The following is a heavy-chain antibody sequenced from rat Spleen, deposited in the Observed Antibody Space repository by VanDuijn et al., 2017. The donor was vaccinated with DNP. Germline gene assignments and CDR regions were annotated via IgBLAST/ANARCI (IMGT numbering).Heavy chain of an antibody. V-gene: IGHV5-7*01. J-gene: IGHJ1*01. CDR1: GFTFSDYN. CDR2: IIYDGSST. CDR3: ARHYGGYSYYWYFDF. Sequence: EVQLVESGGGLVQPGRSLKLSCAASGFTFSDYNMAWVRQAPKKGLEWVATIIYDGSSTYYGDSVKGRFTISRDNAKSTLYLQMDSLRSEDTATYYCARHYGGYSYYWYFDFWGPGTMVTVSS. D-gene: IGHD1-11*01.